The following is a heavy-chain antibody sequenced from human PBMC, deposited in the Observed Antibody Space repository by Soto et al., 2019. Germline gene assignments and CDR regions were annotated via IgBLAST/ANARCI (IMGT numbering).Heavy chain of an antibody. V-gene: IGHV3-23*01. CDR3: VTNLGGWDVAEYFRH. J-gene: IGHJ1*01. Sequence: SLRLSCAASGFTFSSYSMTWVRQAPGKGLEWVSTISGSAGRTYYADSVKGRFTISRDNSKNTLYLQMNRLRAEDTAVYYCVTNLGGWDVAEYFRHWGLGTLVTVSS. D-gene: IGHD6-19*01. CDR2: ISGSAGRT. CDR1: GFTFSSYS.